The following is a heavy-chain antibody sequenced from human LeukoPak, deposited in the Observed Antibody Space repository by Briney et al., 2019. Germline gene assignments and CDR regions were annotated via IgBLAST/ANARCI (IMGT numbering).Heavy chain of an antibody. CDR1: GFNLQYNG. D-gene: IGHD2-15*01. Sequence: PGGPLRLPSSASGFNLQYNGLLRLPQAPGKGVEGVAFIRVDESNRSYADSVKGRFTISRDNSKNTLSLQMNSLRVEDTAGYYCAKQMVEGHHYYYMDVWGKASSVTVSS. CDR2: IRVDESNR. V-gene: IGHV3-30*02. J-gene: IGHJ6*03. CDR3: AKQMVEGHHYYYMDV.